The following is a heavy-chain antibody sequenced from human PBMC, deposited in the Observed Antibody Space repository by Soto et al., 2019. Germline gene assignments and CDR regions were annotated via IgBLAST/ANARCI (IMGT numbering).Heavy chain of an antibody. D-gene: IGHD2-2*01. J-gene: IGHJ3*02. V-gene: IGHV1-2*04. CDR3: ARDLKYQLLSYAFDI. CDR2: INPNSSGT. CDR1: GYTFTGYY. Sequence: GASVKVSCKASGYTFTGYYMHWVRQAPGQGLEWMGWINPNSSGTNYAQKFQGWVTMTRDTSISTAYMELSRLRSDDTAVYYCARDLKYQLLSYAFDIWGQGTMVTVSS.